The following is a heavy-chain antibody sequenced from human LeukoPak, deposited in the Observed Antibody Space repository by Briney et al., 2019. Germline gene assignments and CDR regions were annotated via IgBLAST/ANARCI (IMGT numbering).Heavy chain of an antibody. V-gene: IGHV4-39*01. CDR3: HVVLDF. J-gene: IGHJ4*02. D-gene: IGHD2-15*01. Sequence: SETLSLTCTVSGGSISSSSYYWGWIRQAPGKGLEWIGTNYSGNTYYNPSLKSRVTLSVDTSKNKVSLKLSSVTAADTAVYYCHVVLDFWGQGTLVTVSS. CDR2: NYSGNT. CDR1: GGSISSSSYY.